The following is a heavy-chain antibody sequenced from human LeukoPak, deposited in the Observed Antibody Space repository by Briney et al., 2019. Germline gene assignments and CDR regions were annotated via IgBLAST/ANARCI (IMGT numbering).Heavy chain of an antibody. CDR3: ARYTSTWYLEY. J-gene: IGHJ4*02. CDR2: TYYRSKWYS. V-gene: IGHV6-1*01. D-gene: IGHD1-14*01. CDR1: GDSVSSNSAA. Sequence: SQTLSLTCSISGDSVSSNSAAWTWLRQSPSKGLEWLGRTYYRSKWYSDYGVSVRGRITINPDTSKNLFSLQLHSVTPEDTAVYYCARYTSTWYLEYWGQGTLVTVSS.